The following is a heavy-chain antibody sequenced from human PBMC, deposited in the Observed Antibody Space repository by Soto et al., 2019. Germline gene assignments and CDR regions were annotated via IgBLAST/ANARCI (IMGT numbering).Heavy chain of an antibody. D-gene: IGHD4-17*01. CDR1: GFTFSSYG. Sequence: GGSLRLSCAASGFTFSSYGMHWVRQAPGKGLEWVAVIWYDGSNKYYADSVKGRFTISRDNSKNTLYLQMNSLRAEDTAVYYCARDQYGDYAYYFDYWGQGTLVTVSS. V-gene: IGHV3-33*01. CDR2: IWYDGSNK. CDR3: ARDQYGDYAYYFDY. J-gene: IGHJ4*02.